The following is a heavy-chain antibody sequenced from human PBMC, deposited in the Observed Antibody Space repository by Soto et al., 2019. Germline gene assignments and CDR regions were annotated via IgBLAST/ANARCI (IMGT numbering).Heavy chain of an antibody. CDR2: ISYDGSDK. J-gene: IGHJ1*01. V-gene: IGHV3-30*18. CDR1: GFTFSSYG. Sequence: QVQLVESGGGVVQPGRSLRLSCAASGFTFSSYGMHWVRQAPGKGLEWVAVISYDGSDKYYADSVKGRFTISRDNSNNTLYLQMDSMRDEDTAVYYCAKGVVLATTYFQHWGQGTLVTVSS. D-gene: IGHD2-15*01. CDR3: AKGVVLATTYFQH.